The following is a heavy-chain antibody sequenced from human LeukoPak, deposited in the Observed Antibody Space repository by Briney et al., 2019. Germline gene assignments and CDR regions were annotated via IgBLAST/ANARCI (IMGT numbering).Heavy chain of an antibody. D-gene: IGHD3-10*01. Sequence: SETLSLTCTVSGGSISNYYWSWIRQSPGKGLEWIGQIYYSGSSNNNPSLRGRVTMSVDTSKNQFYLNLSSVTAADTAVYYCARVGTMVRGVLDNWGQGTLVTVSS. V-gene: IGHV4-59*01. CDR3: ARVGTMVRGVLDN. J-gene: IGHJ4*02. CDR2: IYYSGSS. CDR1: GGSISNYY.